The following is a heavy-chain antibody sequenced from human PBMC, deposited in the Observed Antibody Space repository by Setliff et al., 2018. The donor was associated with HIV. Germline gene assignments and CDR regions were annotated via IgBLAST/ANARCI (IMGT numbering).Heavy chain of an antibody. CDR1: GYTFTSYV. V-gene: IGHV1-18*01. CDR3: ARAPEAPDAFDI. Sequence: ASVKVSCKASGYTFTSYVINWVRQAPGQGLEWMGWISAYNGKTNYAQKVQGRVTMTTDTSTSTGYMELRSLRSDDTAVYYCARAPEAPDAFDIWGQGTMVTVSS. CDR2: ISAYNGKT. J-gene: IGHJ3*02.